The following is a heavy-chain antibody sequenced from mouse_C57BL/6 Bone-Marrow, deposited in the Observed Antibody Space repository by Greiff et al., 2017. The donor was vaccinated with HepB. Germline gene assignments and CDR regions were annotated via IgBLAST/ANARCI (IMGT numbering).Heavy chain of an antibody. Sequence: EVKLLESGPELVKPGASVKISCKASGYSFTGYYMNWVKQSPEKSLEWIGEINPSTGGTTYNQKFKAKATLTVDKSSSTAYMQLKSLTSEDSAVYYCARWNLFFFDYWGQGTTLTVSS. CDR1: GYSFTGYY. CDR3: ARWNLFFFDY. J-gene: IGHJ2*01. V-gene: IGHV1-42*01. CDR2: INPSTGGT.